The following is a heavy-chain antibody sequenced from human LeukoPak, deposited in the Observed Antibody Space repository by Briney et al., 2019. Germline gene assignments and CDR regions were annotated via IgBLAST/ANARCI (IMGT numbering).Heavy chain of an antibody. CDR2: ISGSGGST. D-gene: IGHD2-15*01. CDR1: GFTFSSYA. J-gene: IGHJ4*02. V-gene: IGHV3-23*01. Sequence: GGSLRLSCAASGFTFSSYAMSWVRQAPGKGLEWVSAISGSGGSTYYADSVKGRFTISRDNAKNSLYLQMNSLRAEDTAVYYCARDAIKDTGGISAVLGYWGQGTLVTVSS. CDR3: ARDAIKDTGGISAVLGY.